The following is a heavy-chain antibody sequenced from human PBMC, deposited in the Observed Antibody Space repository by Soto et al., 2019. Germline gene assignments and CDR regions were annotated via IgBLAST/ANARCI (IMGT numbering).Heavy chain of an antibody. V-gene: IGHV4-31*03. CDR2: IDYSGST. J-gene: IGHJ4*02. D-gene: IGHD4-17*01. CDR3: ARNSTVTTCFDY. Sequence: QVQLQESGPGLVKPSQTLSLTCTVSGGSIRSGGYYWSWIRQLPGKGLEWIGYIDYSGSTHYNPSLKSRITMSVDTSKNQFSLKLSSVTAADTAVYYCARNSTVTTCFDYWGQGTLVTVSS. CDR1: GGSIRSGGYY.